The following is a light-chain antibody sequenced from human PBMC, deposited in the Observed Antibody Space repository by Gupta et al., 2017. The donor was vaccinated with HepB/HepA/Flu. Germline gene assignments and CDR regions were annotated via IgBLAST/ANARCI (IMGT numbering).Light chain of an antibody. CDR1: NIGSKS. V-gene: IGLV3-21*03. J-gene: IGLJ2*01. CDR2: DDS. Sequence: SYVLTQPPSVSVAPGKTARITCGGNNIGSKSVHSYQQKPGQAPVLVVYDDSDRPPGIPERFSGSNSGNTATLTISRVEAGDEADYYCQVWDSSSDHVVFGGGTKLTVL. CDR3: QVWDSSSDHVV.